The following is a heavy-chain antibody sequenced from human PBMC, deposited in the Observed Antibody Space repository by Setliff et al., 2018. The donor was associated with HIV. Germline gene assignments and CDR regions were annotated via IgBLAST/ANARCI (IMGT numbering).Heavy chain of an antibody. Sequence: PSETLSLTCTVSGGSISSGSYYWSWIRQSPGKGLEWIGFLYPNGTSKYNPSLTSRVALSVDTSKNQFSLKLNSVTAADTAVYFCASLVVDLFDGSAYSDYWGQGRLVTVSS. V-gene: IGHV4-61*01. CDR3: ASLVVDLFDGSAYSDY. J-gene: IGHJ4*02. CDR2: LYPNGTS. D-gene: IGHD3-22*01. CDR1: GGSISSGSYY.